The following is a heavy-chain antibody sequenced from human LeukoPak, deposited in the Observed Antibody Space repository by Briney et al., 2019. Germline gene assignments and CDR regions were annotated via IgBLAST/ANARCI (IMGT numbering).Heavy chain of an antibody. CDR1: GFSFSTYG. CDR3: AGATPLGGDYYFDY. D-gene: IGHD3-16*01. CDR2: IWNAGTNT. J-gene: IGHJ4*02. Sequence: GGSLRLSCAASGFSFSTYGMHGVRQAPGKGLEWVALIWNAGTNTYYADSVKGRFTISRDSSKNTLYLQMNSVIAEDTAVYYCAGATPLGGDYYFDYWGQGTLVIVSS. V-gene: IGHV3-33*01.